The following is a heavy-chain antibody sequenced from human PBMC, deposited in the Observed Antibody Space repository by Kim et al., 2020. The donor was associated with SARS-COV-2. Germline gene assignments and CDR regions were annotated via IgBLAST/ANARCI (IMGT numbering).Heavy chain of an antibody. D-gene: IGHD3-10*01. V-gene: IGHV4-34*01. CDR3: ARGYDYGSGTYYLFDY. CDR2: INHSGST. Sequence: SETLSLTCAVYGGSFSGYYWSWIRQPPGKGLEWIGEINHSGSTNYNPSLKSRVTISVDTSKNQFSLKLSSVTAADTTVYYCARGYDYGSGTYYLFDYWGQGTLVTVSS. J-gene: IGHJ4*02. CDR1: GGSFSGYY.